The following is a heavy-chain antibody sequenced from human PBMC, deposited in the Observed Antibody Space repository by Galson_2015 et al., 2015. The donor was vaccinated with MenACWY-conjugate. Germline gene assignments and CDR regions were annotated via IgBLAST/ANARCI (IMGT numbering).Heavy chain of an antibody. D-gene: IGHD4-23*01. J-gene: IGHJ4*02. V-gene: IGHV5-51*01. Sequence: QSGAEVKKPGESLRISCKASGYRPSTYWIGWVRQMPGKGLEWMGIIYLRDSTTKYSPSLHGQVTISADKSLNTAYLRWGGLQASDTAMYFCASASDGNFVWDHWGQGTLVTVSS. CDR3: ASASDGNFVWDH. CDR1: GYRPSTYW. CDR2: IYLRDSTT.